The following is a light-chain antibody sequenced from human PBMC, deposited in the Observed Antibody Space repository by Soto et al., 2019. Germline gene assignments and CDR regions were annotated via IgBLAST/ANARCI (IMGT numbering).Light chain of an antibody. CDR1: QSVSSY. Sequence: EIVLTQSPATLSLSPGERATLSCRASQSVSSYLAWYQQKPGQAPRLLIYDASNRGTGIPARFSGSGSGTDFTLTISSLEPEDFAVYYCQQRTDWPLTFGGGTKVEL. CDR2: DAS. CDR3: QQRTDWPLT. V-gene: IGKV3-11*01. J-gene: IGKJ4*01.